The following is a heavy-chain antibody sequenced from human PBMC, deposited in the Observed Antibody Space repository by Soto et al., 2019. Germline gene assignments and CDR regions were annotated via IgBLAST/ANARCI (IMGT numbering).Heavy chain of an antibody. CDR2: IYYDGTT. V-gene: IGHV4-39*01. CDR3: ARQGRNTKIVLVKHYAADF. CDR1: SGSISSTSYY. Sequence: PSETLSLTRTVSSGSISSTSYYWAWIRQPPGKGLEWIGAIYYDGTTYYTESLKSRGSISVDTSKNQFSLKVSSVTAADTAVYFCARQGRNTKIVLVKHYAADFWGQGTAVTVSS. D-gene: IGHD3-22*01. J-gene: IGHJ6*02.